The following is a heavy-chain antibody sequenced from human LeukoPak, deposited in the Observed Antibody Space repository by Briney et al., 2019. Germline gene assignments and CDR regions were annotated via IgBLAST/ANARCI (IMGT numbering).Heavy chain of an antibody. J-gene: IGHJ4*02. V-gene: IGHV4-61*02. CDR2: IYTSGST. Sequence: SETLSLTCTVSGGSISSGSYYWSWIRQPAGKGLEWIGRIYTSGSTNYNPSLKSRVTISVDTSKNQFSLKLSSVTAADTAVYHCARGLGYYDSSVGYWGQGTLVTVSS. CDR1: GGSISSGSYY. CDR3: ARGLGYYDSSVGY. D-gene: IGHD3-22*01.